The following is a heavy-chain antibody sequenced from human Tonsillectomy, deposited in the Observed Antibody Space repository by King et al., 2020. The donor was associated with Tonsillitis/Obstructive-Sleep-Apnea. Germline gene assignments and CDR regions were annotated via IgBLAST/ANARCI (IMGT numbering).Heavy chain of an antibody. CDR1: VGSVSSSDYY. J-gene: IGHJ6*03. D-gene: IGHD3-16*01. V-gene: IGHV4-39*01. Sequence: LQLQESGPGLVKPSETLSLTCTVSVGSVSSSDYYWGWVRQPPGQGLEWIGSIFYNGDTYYNPSLKSRVAISVDTSKNQFSLKLNSVTAADPAVYYCVRQSDFVSGSAKEYYYYMDVWGKGTTVTVSS. CDR2: IFYNGDT. CDR3: VRQSDFVSGSAKEYYYYMDV.